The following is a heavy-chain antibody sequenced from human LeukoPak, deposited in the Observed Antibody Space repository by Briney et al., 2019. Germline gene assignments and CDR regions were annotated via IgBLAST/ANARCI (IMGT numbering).Heavy chain of an antibody. CDR1: GGTFSSYA. V-gene: IGHV1-69*05. Sequence: SVKVSCKASGGTFSSYAISWVRQAPGQGLKWMGGIIPIFGTANYAQKFQGRVTITTDESTSTAYMELSSLRSEDTAVYYCARGLIPLYYFDYWGQGTLVTVSS. CDR3: ARGLIPLYYFDY. CDR2: IIPIFGTA. D-gene: IGHD2-8*01. J-gene: IGHJ4*02.